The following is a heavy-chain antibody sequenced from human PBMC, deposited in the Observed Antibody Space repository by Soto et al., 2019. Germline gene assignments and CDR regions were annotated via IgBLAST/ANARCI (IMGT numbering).Heavy chain of an antibody. V-gene: IGHV3-30*03. J-gene: IGHJ4*02. CDR3: VRTACVINNCSYRGVR. Sequence: QVQLVESGGGVVQPGRSLRLSCAASGFNFRSYGMHWVRQAPGKGLEWVAVISYDGSAKWYVDSVKGRFTISRDTSKNILYLQMNSLRVEDTALYYCVRTACVINNCSYRGVRWGQGTLVTV. D-gene: IGHD1-20*01. CDR1: GFNFRSYG. CDR2: ISYDGSAK.